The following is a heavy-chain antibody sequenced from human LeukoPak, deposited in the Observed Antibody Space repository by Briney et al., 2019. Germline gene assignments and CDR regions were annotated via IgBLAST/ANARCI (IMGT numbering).Heavy chain of an antibody. V-gene: IGHV3-66*01. CDR1: GFTVSSNY. CDR3: ARDQRRGSSWYVDHYYYYGMDV. J-gene: IGHJ6*02. Sequence: GGSLRLSCAASGFTVSSNYMSWVRQAPGKGLEWVSVIYSGGSTYHADSVKGRFTISRDNSKNTLYLQMNSLRAEDTAVYYCARDQRRGSSWYVDHYYYYGMDVWGQGTTVTVSS. CDR2: IYSGGST. D-gene: IGHD6-13*01.